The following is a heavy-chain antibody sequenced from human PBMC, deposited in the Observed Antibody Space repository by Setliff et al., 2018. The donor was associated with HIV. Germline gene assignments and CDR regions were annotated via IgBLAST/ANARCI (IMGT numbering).Heavy chain of an antibody. V-gene: IGHV4-59*12. J-gene: IGHJ4*02. CDR2: IYYSERI. Sequence: LSLTCTVSGGSISSNWWGWIRQPPGKGLEWIADIYYSERINYNPSLKSRLTVSIDTSKNHLSLKVISVSVADTAMYFCARGKDPGLYFDNWRQGTPVTVTS. D-gene: IGHD2-15*01. CDR3: ARGKDPGLYFDN. CDR1: GGSISSNW.